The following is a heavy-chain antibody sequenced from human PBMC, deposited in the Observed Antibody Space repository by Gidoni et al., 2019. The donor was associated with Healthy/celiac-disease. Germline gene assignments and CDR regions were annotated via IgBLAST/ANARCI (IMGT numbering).Heavy chain of an antibody. CDR2: ISYDGSNK. CDR3: ARPITRGYSSGWYRY. Sequence: QVQMVESGGGVVQPGRSLRLSGEASGFTFSSYAMHVVSQAPGKGLEWWAVISYDGSNKYYADSVKGRFTISRDNSKNTLYLQMYSLRAEDTAVYYCARPITRGYSSGWYRYWGQGTLVTVSS. V-gene: IGHV3-30*04. J-gene: IGHJ4*02. D-gene: IGHD6-19*01. CDR1: GFTFSSYA.